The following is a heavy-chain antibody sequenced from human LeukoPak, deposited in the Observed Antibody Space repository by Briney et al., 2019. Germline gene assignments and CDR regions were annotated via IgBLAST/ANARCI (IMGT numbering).Heavy chain of an antibody. CDR2: IYYSGST. CDR1: GGSISSYY. Sequence: SETLSLTCTVSGGSISSYYWSWIRQPPGKGLEWIGYIYYSGSTNYNPSLKSRVTISVDTSKNQFSLKLSSVTAADTAVYYCARDEVRGVIQLSGYFDLWGRGTLVTVSS. CDR3: ARDEVRGVIQLSGYFDL. D-gene: IGHD3-10*01. J-gene: IGHJ2*01. V-gene: IGHV4-59*12.